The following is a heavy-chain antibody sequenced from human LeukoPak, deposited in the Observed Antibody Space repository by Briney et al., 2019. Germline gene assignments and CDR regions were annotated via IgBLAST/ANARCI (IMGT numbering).Heavy chain of an antibody. J-gene: IGHJ5*02. D-gene: IGHD3-22*01. CDR1: GGTFSSYA. CDR2: IIPIFGTA. Sequence: SVKVSCKASGGTFSSYAISWVRQAPGQGLEWMGVIIPIFGTANYAQKFQGRVTITTDESTSTAYMELSSLRSEDTAVYYCARDAGYYDSSGYYPWGQGTLVTVSS. CDR3: ARDAGYYDSSGYYP. V-gene: IGHV1-69*05.